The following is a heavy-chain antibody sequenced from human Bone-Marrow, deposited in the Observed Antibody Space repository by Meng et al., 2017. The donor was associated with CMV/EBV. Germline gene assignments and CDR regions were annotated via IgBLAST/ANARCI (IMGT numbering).Heavy chain of an antibody. CDR1: GYTFTSYG. V-gene: IGHV1-18*01. CDR3: ARDSPPLLLWFGVYYYYGMDV. J-gene: IGHJ6*02. CDR2: ISAYNGNT. D-gene: IGHD3-10*01. Sequence: ASVKVSCKASGYTFTSYGISWVRQAPGQGLEWMGWISAYNGNTNYAQKLQGRVTMTTDTSTSTAYMELRSLRSDDTAVYYWARDSPPLLLWFGVYYYYGMDVWGQGTTVTVSS.